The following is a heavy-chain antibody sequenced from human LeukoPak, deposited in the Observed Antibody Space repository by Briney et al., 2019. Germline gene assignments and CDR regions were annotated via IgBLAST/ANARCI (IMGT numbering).Heavy chain of an antibody. CDR2: INDDGSDT. Sequence: GGSLRLSCAASGFTFSSYWMSWVRQAPGKGLVWVSHINDDGSDTNYADSVKGRFTISRDNAKNMVFLQMNSLRAEDTAVYCCARDNNYAMGLWGQGTTVTVSS. CDR1: GFTFSSYW. V-gene: IGHV3-74*01. J-gene: IGHJ6*02. CDR3: ARDNNYAMGL.